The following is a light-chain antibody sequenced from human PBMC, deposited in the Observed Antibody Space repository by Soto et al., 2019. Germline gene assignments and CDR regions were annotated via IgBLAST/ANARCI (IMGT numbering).Light chain of an antibody. J-gene: IGKJ5*01. V-gene: IGKV3-20*01. CDR3: HYGNSPPWT. CDR2: GAS. CDR1: QSVSSYS. Sequence: EIVLTQSPATLSLSPGERATLSCRASQSVSSYSLAWYQQKPGQAPRLLIGGASSRATGIPDRFSGSGSGTDFTLTISRLEPEDFAVYYCHYGNSPPWTFGQGTRLEIK.